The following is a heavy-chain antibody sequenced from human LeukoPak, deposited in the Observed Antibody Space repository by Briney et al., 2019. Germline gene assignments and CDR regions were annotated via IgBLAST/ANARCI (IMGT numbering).Heavy chain of an antibody. Sequence: LETLSLTCTVSGGSISSYYWSWTRQPPGKGLEWIGYIYTSGSTNYNPSLKSRVTISVDTSKNQVSLKVSSVTAADTAVYCCARAPTKIYYYMDVWGKGTTVTVSS. CDR3: ARAPTKIYYYMDV. D-gene: IGHD5-24*01. J-gene: IGHJ6*03. CDR1: GGSISSYY. V-gene: IGHV4-4*09. CDR2: IYTSGST.